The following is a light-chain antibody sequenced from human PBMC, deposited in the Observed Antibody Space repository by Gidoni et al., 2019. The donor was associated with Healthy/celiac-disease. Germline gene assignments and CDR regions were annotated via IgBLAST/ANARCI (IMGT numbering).Light chain of an antibody. CDR2: WAS. V-gene: IGKV4-1*01. Sequence: DIVMTQSPDSLAVSLGDRATINCKSSQSVLHSSNNKNYLAWYQQKPGQPPKLLIYWASTRESGVPDRFSGSGSGTDFTLTISSLQAEDVAVYYCQQYYSTPRTFGQGTKLEIK. CDR3: QQYYSTPRT. CDR1: QSVLHSSNNKNY. J-gene: IGKJ2*01.